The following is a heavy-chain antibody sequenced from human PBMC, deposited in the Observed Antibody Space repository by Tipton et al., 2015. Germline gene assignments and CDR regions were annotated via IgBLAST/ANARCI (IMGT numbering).Heavy chain of an antibody. V-gene: IGHV3-21*01. CDR1: GFTFSSYN. Sequence: SLRLSCATSGFTFSSYNMNWVRQAPGKGLEWVSSISGYGSYIYFADSVKGRFITSRDNAKNSRSLQMNSLRVEDTAVYYCTRHSDSSSWSDFLDSFDFWGQGTMVTVSS. D-gene: IGHD3-10*01. CDR3: TRHSDSSSWSDFLDSFDF. CDR2: ISGYGSYI. J-gene: IGHJ3*01.